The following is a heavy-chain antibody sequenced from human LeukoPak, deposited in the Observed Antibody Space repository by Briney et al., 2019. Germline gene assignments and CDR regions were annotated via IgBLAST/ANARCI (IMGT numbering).Heavy chain of an antibody. V-gene: IGHV3-23*01. CDR1: GFTFSSYA. CDR2: ISGSGGST. Sequence: GGSLRLSCAASGFTFSSYAMSWVRQAPGKGLEWVSAISGSGGSTYYADSVKGRFTISRDNSKNTVYLQVDSLRAEDTAMYYCARDVADYWGQGTLVTVSS. CDR3: ARDVADY. J-gene: IGHJ4*02.